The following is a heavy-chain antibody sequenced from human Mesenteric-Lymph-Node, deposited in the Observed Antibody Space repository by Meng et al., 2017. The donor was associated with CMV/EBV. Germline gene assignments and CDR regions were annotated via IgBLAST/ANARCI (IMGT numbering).Heavy chain of an antibody. V-gene: IGHV1-18*04. D-gene: IGHD2-2*01. Sequence: ASVKVSCKASEYSFTGYYIHWVRQAPGQGLEWMGWINPDNGNTNYAQKLQGRVTMTTDTSTSTAYMELRSLRSDDTAVYYCARSLGYCSSTSCSNAGWFDPWGQGTLVTVSS. J-gene: IGHJ5*02. CDR3: ARSLGYCSSTSCSNAGWFDP. CDR2: INPDNGNT. CDR1: EYSFTGYY.